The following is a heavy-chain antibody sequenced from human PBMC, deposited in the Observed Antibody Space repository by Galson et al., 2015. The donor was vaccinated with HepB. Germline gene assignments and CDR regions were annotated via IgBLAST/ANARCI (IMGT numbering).Heavy chain of an antibody. V-gene: IGHV1-69*13. CDR3: ARAGGVRWYFDY. CDR1: GGTFSSYA. D-gene: IGHD4-23*01. Sequence: SVKVSCKASGGTFSSYAISWVRQAPGQGLEWIGGIIPIFGTANYAQKFQGRVTITADESTSTAYMELSSLRSEDTAVYYCARAGGVRWYFDYWGQGTLVTVSS. J-gene: IGHJ4*02. CDR2: IIPIFGTA.